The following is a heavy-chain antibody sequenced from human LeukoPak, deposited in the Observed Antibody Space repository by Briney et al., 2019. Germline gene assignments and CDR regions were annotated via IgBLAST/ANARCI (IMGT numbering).Heavy chain of an antibody. CDR3: AKDCGGDCFDY. CDR2: ISSSSSTI. J-gene: IGHJ4*02. V-gene: IGHV3-48*01. D-gene: IGHD2-21*01. Sequence: GGSLRLSCAASGFTFSSYSMNWVRQAPGKGPEWVSYISSSSSTIYYADSVKGRFTISRDNSKNTLYLQMNSLRADDTAVYYCAKDCGGDCFDYWGQGTLVTVSS. CDR1: GFTFSSYS.